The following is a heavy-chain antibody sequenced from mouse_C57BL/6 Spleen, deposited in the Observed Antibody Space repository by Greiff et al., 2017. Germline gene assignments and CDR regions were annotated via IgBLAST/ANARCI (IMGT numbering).Heavy chain of an antibody. Sequence: QVQLQQSGPELVKPGASVKISCKASGYAFSSSWMNWVKQRPGKGLEWIGRIYPGDGDTNYNGKCKGKATLTADKSSSTAYMHLSSLTSEDSAVYFCASDYEYEAWFAYWGQGTLVTVSA. CDR3: ASDYEYEAWFAY. CDR2: IYPGDGDT. J-gene: IGHJ3*01. D-gene: IGHD2-4*01. CDR1: GYAFSSSW. V-gene: IGHV1-82*01.